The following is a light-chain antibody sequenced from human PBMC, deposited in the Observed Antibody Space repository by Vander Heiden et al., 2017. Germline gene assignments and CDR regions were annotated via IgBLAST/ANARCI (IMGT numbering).Light chain of an antibody. Sequence: EIVLTQSPGTLSLSPGDRAAISCRASQSVSSSYLAWYQQKPGQAPRLLIYGASSRDTGIPDRFSGSGSGTDFTLTISRLEPEDFAVYYCQQYGSSPLTFGQGTRLEIK. J-gene: IGKJ5*01. V-gene: IGKV3-20*01. CDR3: QQYGSSPLT. CDR2: GAS. CDR1: QSVSSSY.